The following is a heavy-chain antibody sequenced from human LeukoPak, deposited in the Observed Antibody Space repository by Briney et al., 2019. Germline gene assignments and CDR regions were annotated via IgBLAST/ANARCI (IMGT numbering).Heavy chain of an antibody. V-gene: IGHV5-51*01. J-gene: IGHJ4*02. CDR3: ARRLGTTEDFDY. CDR2: IYPADSDT. CDR1: GYSSTDYW. Sequence: GESLQISCQVSGYSSTDYWIGWVRQLPGKGLEWMGIIYPADSDTKYSPSFQGQVTISADKSISTAYLQWSSLKASDTAMYYCARRLGTTEDFDYWGQGTLVTVSS. D-gene: IGHD1-7*01.